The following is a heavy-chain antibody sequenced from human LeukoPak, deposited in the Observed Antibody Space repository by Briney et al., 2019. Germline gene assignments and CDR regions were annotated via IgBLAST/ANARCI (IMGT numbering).Heavy chain of an antibody. V-gene: IGHV3-11*01. Sequence: GGSLRLSCAASGFTFNDYYMSWIRQAPGKGLEWVSYISSSGTIYYADSVKGRFTISRDNAKNSLYLQTNSLRAEDTAVYYCARDPRGITALVDYFDYWGQGTLVTVSS. J-gene: IGHJ4*02. CDR2: ISSSGTI. CDR1: GFTFNDYY. D-gene: IGHD5-18*01. CDR3: ARDPRGITALVDYFDY.